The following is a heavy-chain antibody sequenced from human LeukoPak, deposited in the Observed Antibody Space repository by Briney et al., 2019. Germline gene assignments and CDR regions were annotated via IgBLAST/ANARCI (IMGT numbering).Heavy chain of an antibody. CDR1: GYTFTGYY. CDR3: ARGYYYDSSGYYH. J-gene: IGHJ4*02. CDR2: INPNSCGT. V-gene: IGHV1-2*02. Sequence: ASVKVSCKASGYTFTGYYMHWVRPAPGQRLEWIGWINPNSCGTNYAQKFQGRVTMTRDTSISTAYMELSRLRSDDTAVYYCARGYYYDSSGYYHWGQGTLVTVSS. D-gene: IGHD3-22*01.